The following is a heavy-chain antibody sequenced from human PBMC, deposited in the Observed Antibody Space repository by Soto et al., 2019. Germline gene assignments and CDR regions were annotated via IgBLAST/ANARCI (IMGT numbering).Heavy chain of an antibody. CDR1: GDSISTDY. D-gene: IGHD3-10*01. CDR2: IYYGGST. J-gene: IGHJ4*02. V-gene: IGHV4-59*08. Sequence: PSETLSLTCTVAGDSISTDYWSWIRQSPGKGLEWIGFIYYGGSTNYNPSLKSRVTISVDTPKNQFSLKLSSVTAADTAVFYCARHPTFDYYGSGSYYHWGQGTLVTVSS. CDR3: ARHPTFDYYGSGSYYH.